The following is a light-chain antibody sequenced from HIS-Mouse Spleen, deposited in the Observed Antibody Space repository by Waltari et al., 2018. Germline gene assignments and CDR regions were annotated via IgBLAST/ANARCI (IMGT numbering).Light chain of an antibody. J-gene: IGLJ2*01. CDR2: EDS. V-gene: IGLV3-10*01. CDR3: YSTDSSGNHRV. CDR1: ALPKKY. Sequence: SYELTQPPSVSVSPGQTARITSSGDALPKKYAYWYQQKSGQATVLVIYEDSKRPSGLPERFSGSSSGTMATLTISGAQVEDEADYYCYSTDSSGNHRVFGGGTKLTVL.